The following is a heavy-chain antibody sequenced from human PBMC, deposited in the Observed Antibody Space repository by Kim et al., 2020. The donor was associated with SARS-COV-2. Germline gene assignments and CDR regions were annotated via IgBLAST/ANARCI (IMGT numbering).Heavy chain of an antibody. V-gene: IGHV3-53*05. J-gene: IGHJ4*02. Sequence: FSGCQTYYPDALMVRFTISRDNSKNTLDLQMNSLRADDTAVYYCVRDAGGYWGQGTLVTVSS. CDR3: VRDAGGY. CDR2: FSGCQT. D-gene: IGHD2-15*01.